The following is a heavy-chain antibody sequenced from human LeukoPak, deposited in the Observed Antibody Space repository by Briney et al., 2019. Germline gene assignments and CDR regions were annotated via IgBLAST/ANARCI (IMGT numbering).Heavy chain of an antibody. D-gene: IGHD1-26*01. V-gene: IGHV3-21*01. J-gene: IGHJ3*02. CDR2: ISSSSSYI. CDR3: ARFSGNDAFDI. Sequence: GGSLRLSCAASGFTFSSYSMNWVRQAPGKGLEWVSSISSSSSYIYYADSVRGRFTISRDNAKNSLYLQMNSLRAEDTAVYYCARFSGNDAFDIWGQGTMVTVSS. CDR1: GFTFSSYS.